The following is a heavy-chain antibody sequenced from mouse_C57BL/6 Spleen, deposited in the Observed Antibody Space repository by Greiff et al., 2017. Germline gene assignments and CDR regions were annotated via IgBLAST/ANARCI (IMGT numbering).Heavy chain of an antibody. CDR2: IYPGSGST. D-gene: IGHD1-1*01. Sequence: VQLQQSGAELVKPGASVKMSCKASGYTFTSYWITWVKQRPGQGLEWIGDIYPGSGSTNYNEKFKSKATLTVDTSSSTAYMQLSSLTSEDSAVYYCARDPSYGSRGGYWGQGTTLTVSS. V-gene: IGHV1-55*01. J-gene: IGHJ2*01. CDR1: GYTFTSYW. CDR3: ARDPSYGSRGGY.